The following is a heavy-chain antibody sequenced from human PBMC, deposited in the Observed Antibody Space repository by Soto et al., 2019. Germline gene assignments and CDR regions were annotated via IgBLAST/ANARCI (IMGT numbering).Heavy chain of an antibody. V-gene: IGHV3-30*18. D-gene: IGHD1-26*01. CDR2: ISSDGSIK. CDR3: AKDRPYIGSY. Sequence: QVQPVESGGGVVQPGRSLRLSCAVSGFTFSTFGMHWVRQAPGKELEWVAVISSDGSIKYYVDSVKGRFTISRDNSKNTLYLQMDSLRAEDTAVYYCAKDRPYIGSYWGQGTLVTVSS. CDR1: GFTFSTFG. J-gene: IGHJ4*02.